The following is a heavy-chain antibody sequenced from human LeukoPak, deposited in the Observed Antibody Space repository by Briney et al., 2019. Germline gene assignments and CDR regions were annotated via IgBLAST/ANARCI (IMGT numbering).Heavy chain of an antibody. CDR2: IYYSGST. V-gene: IGHV4-59*12. CDR3: ASEGYSYGYSDY. CDR1: GGSISSYY. Sequence: SSETLSLTCTVSGGSISSYYWSWVRQPPGKGLEWVGYIYYSGSTNYNPSLKSRVTISVDTSKNQFSLKLSSVTAADTAVYYCASEGYSYGYSDYWGQGTLVTVSS. D-gene: IGHD5-18*01. J-gene: IGHJ4*02.